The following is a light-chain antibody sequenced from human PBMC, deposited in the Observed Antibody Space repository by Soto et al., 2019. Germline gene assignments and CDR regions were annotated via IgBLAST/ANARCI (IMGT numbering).Light chain of an antibody. Sequence: DIQMTQSPSSLSASVGDRVTITCRASQSISSYLNWYQQKPGKAPKLLIYAASSLQSGVLSRFSGSGSGTDFTLTISSMQPEDFATYYCQQRYNTPLNTFGQGTKLEIK. V-gene: IGKV1-39*01. CDR2: AAS. CDR1: QSISSY. CDR3: QQRYNTPLNT. J-gene: IGKJ2*01.